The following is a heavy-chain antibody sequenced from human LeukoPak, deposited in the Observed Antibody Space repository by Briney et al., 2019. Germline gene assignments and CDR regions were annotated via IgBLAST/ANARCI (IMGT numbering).Heavy chain of an antibody. D-gene: IGHD2-2*01. CDR3: ARSKGPYCSSTSCYGWFDP. V-gene: IGHV4-34*01. CDR1: GGSFSGYY. CDR2: INHSGST. Sequence: SETLSLTCAVYGGSFSGYYWSWIRQPPRKGLEWIGEINHSGSTNYNPSLKSRVTISVDTSKNHFSLKLSSVTAADTAVYYCARSKGPYCSSTSCYGWFDPWGQGTLVTVSS. J-gene: IGHJ5*02.